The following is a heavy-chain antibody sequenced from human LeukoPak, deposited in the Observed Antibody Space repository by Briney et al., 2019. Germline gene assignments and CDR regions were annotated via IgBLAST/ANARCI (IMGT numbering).Heavy chain of an antibody. CDR3: ARGKFRLSDSWFDP. CDR1: GYTFTSYG. D-gene: IGHD3-16*02. CDR2: ISAYNGNT. Sequence: ASVKVSCKASGYTFTSYGISWVRQAPGQGLEWMGWISAYNGNTNYAQKLKGRVTMTTDTSTSTAYMELRSLRSDDTAVYYCARGKFRLSDSWFDPWGQGTLVTVSS. J-gene: IGHJ5*02. V-gene: IGHV1-18*01.